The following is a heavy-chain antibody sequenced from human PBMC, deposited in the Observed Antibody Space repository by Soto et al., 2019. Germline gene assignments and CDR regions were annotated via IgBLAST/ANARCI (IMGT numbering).Heavy chain of an antibody. J-gene: IGHJ4*02. D-gene: IGHD6-13*01. V-gene: IGHV1-24*01. CDR2: FDPEDGET. CDR1: GYTLTELS. CDR3: ATAYRYRSSRGGLN. Sequence: ASVKVSCKVSGYTLTELSMHWVRQAPGKGLEWMGGFDPEDGETIYAQKFQGRVTMTEDTSTDTAYMELSSLRSEDTAVYYCATAYRYRSSRGGLNWGQGTLVTVSS.